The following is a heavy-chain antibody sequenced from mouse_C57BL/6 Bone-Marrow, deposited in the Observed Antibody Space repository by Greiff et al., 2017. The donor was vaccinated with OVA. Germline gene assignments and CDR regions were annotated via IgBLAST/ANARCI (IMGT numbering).Heavy chain of an antibody. Sequence: VNLVESGAELARPGASVKLSCKASGYTFTSYGISWVKQRTGQGLEWIGEIYPRSGNTYYNEKFKGKATLTADKSSSTAYMELRSLTSEDSAVYFCARAGNYLYYYAMDYWGQGTSVTVSS. V-gene: IGHV1-81*01. D-gene: IGHD2-1*01. CDR3: ARAGNYLYYYAMDY. CDR1: GYTFTSYG. CDR2: IYPRSGNT. J-gene: IGHJ4*01.